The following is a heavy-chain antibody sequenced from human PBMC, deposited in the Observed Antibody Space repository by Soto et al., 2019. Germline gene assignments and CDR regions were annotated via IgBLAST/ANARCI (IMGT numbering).Heavy chain of an antibody. J-gene: IGHJ6*03. CDR1: GDSINGNTYN. CDR2: ISYSGRT. Sequence: PSETLSLTCTVSGDSINGNTYNWGWIRQPPGKGLAWIGSISYSGRTYHNPSLKSRVTISVDTSKNLLSLRLSSVTAADTAVYYCARLISVYFYMDVWGQGNTVTVSS. V-gene: IGHV4-39*01. CDR3: ARLISVYFYMDV.